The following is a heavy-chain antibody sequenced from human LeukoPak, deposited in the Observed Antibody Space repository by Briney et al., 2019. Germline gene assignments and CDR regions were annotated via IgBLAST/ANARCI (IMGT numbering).Heavy chain of an antibody. D-gene: IGHD3-9*01. CDR1: GFTVSSNY. Sequence: PGGSLRLSCAASGFTVSSNYMSWVRQAPGKGPEWVSGISGGGGGTYYADSVKGRFTFSRDNSKNTLYLQMNSLRAEDTAVYYCAKEVPLYYDILTGYYFDYWGQGTLVTVSS. J-gene: IGHJ4*02. V-gene: IGHV3-66*01. CDR2: ISGGGGGT. CDR3: AKEVPLYYDILTGYYFDY.